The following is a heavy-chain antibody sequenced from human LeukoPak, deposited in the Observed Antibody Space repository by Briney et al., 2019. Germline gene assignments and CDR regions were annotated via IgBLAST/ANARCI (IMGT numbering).Heavy chain of an antibody. V-gene: IGHV3-23*01. J-gene: IGHJ4*02. CDR3: AKDAVVGVAYLYYFDY. CDR2: VSRSGDRT. CDR1: GFTFSSYA. Sequence: GRSLRLSCAASGFTFSSYALSWVRQAPGKGLEWVSAVSRSGDRTYYADSVKGRFTISRDNSKNTPYLQLNSLRAEDTAVYYCAKDAVVGVAYLYYFDYWGPGTLVTVSS. D-gene: IGHD3-10*01.